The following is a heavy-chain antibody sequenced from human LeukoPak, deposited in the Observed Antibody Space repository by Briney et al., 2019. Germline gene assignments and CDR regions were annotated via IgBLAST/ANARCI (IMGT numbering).Heavy chain of an antibody. J-gene: IGHJ5*02. Sequence: GESLKISCKGSGYSFTSYWIDWVRQMPGKGLEWMGIIYPGDSDTRYSPSFQGQVTISADKSISTAYLQWSSLKASDTAMYYCARHLRERYYDFWSGFGDPWGQGTLVTVSS. CDR1: GYSFTSYW. CDR3: ARHLRERYYDFWSGFGDP. D-gene: IGHD3-3*01. V-gene: IGHV5-51*01. CDR2: IYPGDSDT.